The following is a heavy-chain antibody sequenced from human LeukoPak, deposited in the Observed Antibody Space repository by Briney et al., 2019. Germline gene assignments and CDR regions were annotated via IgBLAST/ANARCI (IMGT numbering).Heavy chain of an antibody. CDR2: IGNTGENA. Sequence: GGSLRLSCAASGFTFSNYAMNWVRQAPGKGLEWVSSIGNTGENAYYADSAKGRFTISRDNSKNTLYLQMNSLRAEDTAVYYCAKDLLRWLQSNPFDYWGQGTLVTVSS. V-gene: IGHV3-23*01. CDR1: GFTFSNYA. J-gene: IGHJ4*02. CDR3: AKDLLRWLQSNPFDY. D-gene: IGHD5-24*01.